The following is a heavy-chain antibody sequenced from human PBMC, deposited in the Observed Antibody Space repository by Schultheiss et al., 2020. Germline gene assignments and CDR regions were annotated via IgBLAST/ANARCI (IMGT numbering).Heavy chain of an antibody. CDR2: ISGTGGST. CDR3: ANDPHGVGATDY. J-gene: IGHJ4*02. D-gene: IGHD1-26*01. CDR1: GFTFSSYA. Sequence: GGSLRLSCAASGFTFSSYAMSWVRQAPGKGLEWVSVISGTGGSTYYADSVKGRFTISRDNSKNTLYLQMNSLRAEDTAVYYCANDPHGVGATDYWGQGTLVTVSS. V-gene: IGHV3-23*01.